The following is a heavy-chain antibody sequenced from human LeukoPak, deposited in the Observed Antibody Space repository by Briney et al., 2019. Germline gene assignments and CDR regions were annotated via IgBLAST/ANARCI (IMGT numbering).Heavy chain of an antibody. CDR2: ISYDGSNK. D-gene: IGHD3-10*01. CDR1: GFTFSSYG. CDR3: AKSMVRRRHDNWFDP. V-gene: IGHV3-30*18. J-gene: IGHJ5*02. Sequence: GGSLRLSCAASGFTFSSYGMHWVRQAPGKGLEWVAVISYDGSNKYYADSVKGRFTISRDNSKNTLYLQMNSLRAEDTAVYYCAKSMVRRRHDNWFDPWGQGTLVTVSS.